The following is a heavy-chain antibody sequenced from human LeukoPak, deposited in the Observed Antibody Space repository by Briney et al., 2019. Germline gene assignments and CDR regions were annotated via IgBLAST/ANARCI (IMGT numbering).Heavy chain of an antibody. CDR1: GGSITSTNW. Sequence: KASETLSLTCGVSGGSITSTNWWSWVRQPPGQGLEWIGEISLTGRTNYNPSLIGRVIMSLDESRNQLSLTLTSVTAADTAMYYCTRESEPYCPFGYWGQGTLVVVPS. V-gene: IGHV4-4*02. CDR2: ISLTGRT. D-gene: IGHD1-26*01. J-gene: IGHJ4*02. CDR3: TRESEPYCPFGY.